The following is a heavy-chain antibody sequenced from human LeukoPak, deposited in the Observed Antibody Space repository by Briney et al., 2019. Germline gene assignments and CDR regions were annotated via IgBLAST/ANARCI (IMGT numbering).Heavy chain of an antibody. J-gene: IGHJ4*02. V-gene: IGHV3-48*02. D-gene: IGHD6-13*01. CDR2: ISSSSSTI. CDR3: AREIPGSIAAAEYFDY. CDR1: GFTFSSYS. Sequence: PGGSLRLSCAASGFTFSSYSMTWVRQAPGKGLEWVSYISSSSSTIYYADSVKGRFTISRDNAKNSLYLQMNSLRDEDTAVYYCAREIPGSIAAAEYFDYWGQGTLVTVSS.